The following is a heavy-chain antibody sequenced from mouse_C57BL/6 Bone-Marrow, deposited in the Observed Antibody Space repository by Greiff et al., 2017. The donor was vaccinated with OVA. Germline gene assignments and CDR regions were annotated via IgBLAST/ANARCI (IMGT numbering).Heavy chain of an antibody. J-gene: IGHJ2*02. V-gene: IGHV1-9*01. Sequence: QVQLQQSGAELMKPGASVKLSCKATGYTFTGYWIEWVKQRPGHGLEWIGEIFPGSGSTNYNEKFKGKATFTADTSSNTAYMQRSSLRTEDYASYDGSRVEGSYDDYLDFDYWGQGTSLTVSS. CDR3: SRVEGSYDDYLDFDY. D-gene: IGHD2-3*01. CDR1: GYTFTGYW. CDR2: IFPGSGST.